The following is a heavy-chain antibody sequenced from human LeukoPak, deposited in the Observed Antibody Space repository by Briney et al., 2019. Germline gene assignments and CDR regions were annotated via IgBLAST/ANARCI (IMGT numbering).Heavy chain of an antibody. Sequence: SETLSLTCAVYGGSFSGYYWSWIRQPPGKGLEWIGEINHSGSTNYNPSLKSRVTISVDTSKNQFSLKLSSVTAADTAVYYCARAGAYDMITFGGVESWGQGTLVTVSS. CDR2: INHSGST. J-gene: IGHJ4*02. V-gene: IGHV4-34*01. CDR3: ARAGAYDMITFGGVES. D-gene: IGHD3-16*01. CDR1: GGSFSGYY.